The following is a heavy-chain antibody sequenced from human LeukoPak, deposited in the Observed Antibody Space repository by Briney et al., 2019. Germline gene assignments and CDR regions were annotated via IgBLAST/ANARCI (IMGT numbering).Heavy chain of an antibody. J-gene: IGHJ6*03. D-gene: IGHD3-10*01. Sequence: GGSLRLSCAASGFTFSSYSMNWVRQAPGKGLEWVSYITYNSGTIYYTDSVKGRFTISRDNAKNSLYLQMNSLRAEDTAVYYCARVRGSGSYYNPVYYMDVWGKGTTVTVSS. CDR2: ITYNSGTI. CDR1: GFTFSSYS. V-gene: IGHV3-48*04. CDR3: ARVRGSGSYYNPVYYMDV.